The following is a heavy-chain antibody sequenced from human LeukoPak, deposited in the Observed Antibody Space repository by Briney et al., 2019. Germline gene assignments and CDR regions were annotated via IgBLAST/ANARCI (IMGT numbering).Heavy chain of an antibody. V-gene: IGHV3-30*02. CDR1: GFTFSSYG. J-gene: IGHJ3*02. CDR3: AKKTIVGATVDAFDI. Sequence: QPGGSLRLSCAASGFTFSSYGMHWVRQAPGKGLEWVAVIWYDGSNKYYADSVKGRFTISRDNSKNTLYLQMNSLGAEDTAVYYCAKKTIVGATVDAFDIWGQGTMVTVSS. CDR2: IWYDGSNK. D-gene: IGHD1-26*01.